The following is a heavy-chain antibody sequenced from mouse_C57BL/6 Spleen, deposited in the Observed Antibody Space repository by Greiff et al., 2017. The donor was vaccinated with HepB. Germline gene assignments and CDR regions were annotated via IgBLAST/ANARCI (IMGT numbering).Heavy chain of an antibody. D-gene: IGHD2-5*01. V-gene: IGHV1-72*01. Sequence: QVQLKQPGAELVKPGASVKLSCKASGYTFTSYWMHWVKQRPGRGLEWIGRIDPNSGGTKYNEKFKSKATLTVDKPSSTAYMQLSSLTSEDSAVYYCARSEAYYSNYTSYYYAMDYWGQGTSVTVSS. J-gene: IGHJ4*01. CDR3: ARSEAYYSNYTSYYYAMDY. CDR2: IDPNSGGT. CDR1: GYTFTSYW.